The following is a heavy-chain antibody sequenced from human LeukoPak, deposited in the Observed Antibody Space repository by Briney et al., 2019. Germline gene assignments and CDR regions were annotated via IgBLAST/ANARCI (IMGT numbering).Heavy chain of an antibody. CDR2: IRYDGSYT. V-gene: IGHV3-30*02. CDR1: GFTFSSYD. D-gene: IGHD3-10*01. J-gene: IGHJ4*02. CDR3: AKDDAWLRFGE. Sequence: GGSLRLSCEASGFTFSSYDMHWVRQAPGKGLEWVAFIRYDGSYTYYADSVKGRFTISRDNSKNMLYLEVISLTADDTAVYYCAKDDAWLRFGEWSQGTLVTVSS.